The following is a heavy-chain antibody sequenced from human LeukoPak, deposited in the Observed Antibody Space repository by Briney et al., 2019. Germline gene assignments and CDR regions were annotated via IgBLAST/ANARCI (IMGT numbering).Heavy chain of an antibody. V-gene: IGHV1-8*01. Sequence: GASVKVSCKASGYTFTSYDINWVRQATGQGLEWMGWMNPNSGNTGYAQKFQGRVTMTRNTSISTAYMELSSLRSEDTAVYYCARGPDTAMVIRPYYYYMDVWGKGTTVTISS. J-gene: IGHJ6*03. CDR3: ARGPDTAMVIRPYYYYMDV. CDR2: MNPNSGNT. CDR1: GYTFTSYD. D-gene: IGHD5-18*01.